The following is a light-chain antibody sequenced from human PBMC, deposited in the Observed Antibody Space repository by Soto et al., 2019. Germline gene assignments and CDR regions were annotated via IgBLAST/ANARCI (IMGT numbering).Light chain of an antibody. CDR2: GNS. J-gene: IGLJ2*01. V-gene: IGLV1-40*01. Sequence: QSVLTQPPSVSGAPGQRVTISCTGSSSNIGAGYDVHWYQQLPGTAPKLLIYGNSNRPSGVPDRFSGSKSGTSAPLAITGLRAEDEAYYYCQSYDSSLSGSGVFGGGTKVTVL. CDR3: QSYDSSLSGSGV. CDR1: SSNIGAGYD.